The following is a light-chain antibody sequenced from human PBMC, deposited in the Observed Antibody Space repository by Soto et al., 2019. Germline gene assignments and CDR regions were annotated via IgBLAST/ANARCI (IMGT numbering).Light chain of an antibody. Sequence: ETVMTQSPDTLSVSPGERATLSCRASQSVRNSLAWYQQKPGQAPRLLIYGASTRAPDIPPRFSGSGSGTEFTLAISSLQSEDFAVYYCHQYAFWPYTFGQGTKVDIK. V-gene: IGKV3-15*01. CDR1: QSVRNS. CDR3: HQYAFWPYT. J-gene: IGKJ2*01. CDR2: GAS.